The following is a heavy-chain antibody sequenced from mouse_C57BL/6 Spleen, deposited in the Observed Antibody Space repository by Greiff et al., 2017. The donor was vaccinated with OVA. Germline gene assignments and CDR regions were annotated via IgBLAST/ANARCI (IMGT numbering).Heavy chain of an antibody. CDR3: ARLYYYGSSYYAMDY. V-gene: IGHV1-80*01. D-gene: IGHD1-1*01. CDR2: IYPGDGDT. J-gene: IGHJ4*01. Sequence: QVQLQQSGAELVKPGASVKISCKASGYAFSSFWMNWVKQRPGKGLEWIGQIYPGDGDTNYNGKVKGKATLTADKSSSTAYMQLSSLTSEDSAVYFCARLYYYGSSYYAMDYWSQGTSVTVSS. CDR1: GYAFSSFW.